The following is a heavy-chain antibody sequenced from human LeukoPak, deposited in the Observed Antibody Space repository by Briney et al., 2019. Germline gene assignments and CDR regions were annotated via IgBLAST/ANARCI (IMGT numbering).Heavy chain of an antibody. J-gene: IGHJ4*02. D-gene: IGHD3-16*01. Sequence: SETLSLTCTVSDGSISSYYWSWIRQPPGKGLEWIGYIYYSGSTNYNPSLKSRVTISVDTSKNQFSLKLSSVTAADTAVYYCARDPWGEKYFDYWGQGTLVTVSS. CDR3: ARDPWGEKYFDY. CDR1: DGSISSYY. V-gene: IGHV4-59*01. CDR2: IYYSGST.